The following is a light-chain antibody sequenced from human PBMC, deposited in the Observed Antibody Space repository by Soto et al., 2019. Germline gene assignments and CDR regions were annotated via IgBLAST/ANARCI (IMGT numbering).Light chain of an antibody. CDR2: DAS. Sequence: EIVLTQSPATLSLSPGEGAALSCRASQSVSSHLAWYQQKPGQAPRLLIYDASNRATGIPARFSGSGSGTDFTLTISSLEPEDVAVYYCQQRSTWWTFGQGTKVELK. CDR3: QQRSTWWT. V-gene: IGKV3-11*01. CDR1: QSVSSH. J-gene: IGKJ1*01.